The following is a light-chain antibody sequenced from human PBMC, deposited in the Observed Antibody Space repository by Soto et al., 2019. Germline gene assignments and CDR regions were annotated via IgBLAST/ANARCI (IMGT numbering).Light chain of an antibody. CDR2: GAS. Sequence: EIVLTQSPGTLSLSPGERVTLSCRVSQSVSSSYLAWYQQKPGQAPRLLIYGASSRATGIPDRFSGSGSGTDFTLTISRLEPEDFAVYYCQQYGSSPPTFGQGTKVDIK. J-gene: IGKJ1*01. CDR3: QQYGSSPPT. CDR1: QSVSSSY. V-gene: IGKV3-20*01.